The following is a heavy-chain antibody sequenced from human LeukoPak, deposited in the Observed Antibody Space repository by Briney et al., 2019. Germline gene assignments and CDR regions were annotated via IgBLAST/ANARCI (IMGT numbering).Heavy chain of an antibody. D-gene: IGHD3-3*01. V-gene: IGHV3-74*01. CDR1: GFDSSSNW. J-gene: IGHJ4*02. Sequence: GGSLRLSCAASGFDSSSNWMHWVRHAPGQGLVWVSRIKGDGISTNYADSVKGRFAISRDIAKNTLYLQMNSLRAEDTGVYYCAKDHYWSIDYWGRGTLVTVSS. CDR3: AKDHYWSIDY. CDR2: IKGDGIST.